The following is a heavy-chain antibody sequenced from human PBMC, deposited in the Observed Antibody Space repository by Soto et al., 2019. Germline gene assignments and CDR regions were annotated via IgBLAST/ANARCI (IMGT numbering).Heavy chain of an antibody. J-gene: IGHJ4*02. Sequence: GGSLRLSCVASGFTFSSYSMSWVRQAPGKGLEWVSGFRAGGDDGTTYYADSVKGRFAISRDNSKNTLFLQMNSLRAEDTAIYYCAKKVNSGSGSQYFDYFGQGTLVTVSS. CDR1: GFTFSSYS. CDR3: AKKVNSGSGSQYFDY. D-gene: IGHD3-10*01. CDR2: FRAGGDDGTT. V-gene: IGHV3-23*01.